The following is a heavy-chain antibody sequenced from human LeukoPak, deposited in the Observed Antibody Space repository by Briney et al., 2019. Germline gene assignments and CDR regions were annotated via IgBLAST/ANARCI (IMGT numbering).Heavy chain of an antibody. J-gene: IGHJ4*02. CDR1: GGSISSYY. CDR3: ARRYCSSTSCYFDY. CDR2: IYTSGST. V-gene: IGHV4-4*07. Sequence: SETLSLTCTVSGGSISSYYWSWIRQPAGKGLEWIGRIYTSGSTNYNPSLKSRVTMSVDTPKNQFSLKLSSVTAADTAVYYCARRYCSSTSCYFDYWGQGTLVTVSS. D-gene: IGHD2-2*01.